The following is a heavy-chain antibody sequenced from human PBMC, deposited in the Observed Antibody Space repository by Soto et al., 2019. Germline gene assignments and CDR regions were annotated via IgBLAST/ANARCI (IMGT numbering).Heavy chain of an antibody. V-gene: IGHV3-30-3*01. CDR1: GFTFSSYA. J-gene: IGHJ3*02. CDR3: ARECSGGSCCPDAFDI. Sequence: PGGSLRLSCAASGFTFSSYAMHWVRQAPGKGLEWVAVVSYDGSNKYYADSVKGRFTISRDNSKNTLYLQMNSLRAEDTAVYYCARECSGGSCCPDAFDIWGQGTMVTVSS. CDR2: VSYDGSNK. D-gene: IGHD2-15*01.